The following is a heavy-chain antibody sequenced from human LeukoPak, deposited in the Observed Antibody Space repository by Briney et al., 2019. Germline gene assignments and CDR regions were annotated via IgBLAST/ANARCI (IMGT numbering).Heavy chain of an antibody. CDR3: ARDGGYYYDSSGYYYPVAFYY. J-gene: IGHJ4*02. D-gene: IGHD3-22*01. Sequence: GGSLRLSCAASGFTFSSYAMHWVRQAPGKGLERVAVISYDGSNKYYADSVKGRFTISRDNSKNTLYLQMNSLRAEDTAVYYCARDGGYYYDSSGYYYPVAFYYWGQGTLVTVSS. V-gene: IGHV3-30-3*01. CDR2: ISYDGSNK. CDR1: GFTFSSYA.